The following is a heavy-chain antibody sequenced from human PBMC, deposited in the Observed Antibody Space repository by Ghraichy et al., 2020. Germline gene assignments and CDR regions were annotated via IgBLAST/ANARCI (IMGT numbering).Heavy chain of an antibody. D-gene: IGHD3-16*02. CDR1: GGSFSGYY. CDR3: ARAITFGGVIVKFDY. J-gene: IGHJ4*02. V-gene: IGHV4-34*01. CDR2: INHSGST. Sequence: SQTLSLTCAVYGGSFSGYYWSWIRQPPGKGLEWIGEINHSGSTNYNPSLKSRVTISVDTSKNQFSLKLSSVTAADTAVYYCARAITFGGVIVKFDYWGQGTLVTVSS.